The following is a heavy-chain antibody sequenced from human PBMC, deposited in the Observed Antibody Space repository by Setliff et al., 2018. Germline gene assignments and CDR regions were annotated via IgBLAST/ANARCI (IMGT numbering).Heavy chain of an antibody. J-gene: IGHJ2*01. V-gene: IGHV4-34*01. CDR1: GGSFSDYW. Sequence: SETLSLTCAVYGGSFSDYWWSWIRQLPGKGLEWIAEIHHSGSTNFHPSLKSRVATSVDPSKNQFYLNLRSVTAADTAVYFCARGTKTMVINYWYFDVWGRGTPVTVSS. D-gene: IGHD4-17*01. CDR3: ARGTKTMVINYWYFDV. CDR2: IHHSGST.